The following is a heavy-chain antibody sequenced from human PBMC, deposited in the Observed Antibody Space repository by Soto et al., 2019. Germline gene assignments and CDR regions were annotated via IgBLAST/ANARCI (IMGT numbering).Heavy chain of an antibody. CDR1: GFMFNSYV. CDR2: ISYDGTKK. J-gene: IGHJ4*02. CDR3: ARDKPPFYDFRSRLRSYVAEYFDS. D-gene: IGHD3-3*01. Sequence: VQLVESGGGVVQPGRSLRLSCAASGFMFNSYVMHWVRRAPGKGLEWVGFISYDGTKKDYADSVKGRFIISRDNSEETLYLQMNSLRPEDSGVYYCARDKPPFYDFRSRLRSYVAEYFDSWGQGTVVTVSS. V-gene: IGHV3-30*04.